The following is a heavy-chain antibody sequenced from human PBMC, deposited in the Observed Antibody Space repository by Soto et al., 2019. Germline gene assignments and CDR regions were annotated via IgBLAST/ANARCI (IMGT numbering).Heavy chain of an antibody. V-gene: IGHV4-31*03. CDR2: IYYSGST. Sequence: QVQLQESGPGLVKPSQTLSLTCTVSGGSISSGGYYWSWIRQHPGKGLEWIGYIYYSGSTYYNPSLTSRVTISVDTSKNQFSLKLSSVTAADTAVYYCARAAGAAAAGTSWVFDYWGQGTLVTVSS. CDR1: GGSISSGGYY. D-gene: IGHD6-13*01. J-gene: IGHJ4*02. CDR3: ARAAGAAAAGTSWVFDY.